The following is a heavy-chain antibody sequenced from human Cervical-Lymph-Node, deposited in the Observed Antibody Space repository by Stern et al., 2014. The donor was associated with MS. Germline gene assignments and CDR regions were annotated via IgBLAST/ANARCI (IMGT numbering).Heavy chain of an antibody. CDR1: GYTFSNYW. Sequence: EVQLVESGAEVKKPGESLRISCKGSGYTFSNYWIGWGRQMPGKGLEWIGSLFPGDSDARYSPSFQGQITISADKSSNTAFLQWNSLKASDTAMYYCARRKYSSSYYYYFGMDVWGQGTTVTVSS. V-gene: IGHV5-51*03. CDR2: LFPGDSDA. J-gene: IGHJ6*02. D-gene: IGHD6-13*01. CDR3: ARRKYSSSYYYYFGMDV.